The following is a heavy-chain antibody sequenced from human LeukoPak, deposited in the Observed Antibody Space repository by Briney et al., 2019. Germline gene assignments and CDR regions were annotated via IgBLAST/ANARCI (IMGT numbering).Heavy chain of an antibody. D-gene: IGHD3-16*02. CDR1: GFTFSSYA. CDR3: AKEDDYVWGSYREGY. CDR2: ISGSGGST. V-gene: IGHV3-23*01. Sequence: GGSLSRSCAASGFTFSSYAMSWVRQAPGQGLEGVSAISGSGGSTYYADSVKGRFTISRDNSKNTLYLQMNSLRAEDTAVYYCAKEDDYVWGSYREGYWGQGTLVTVSS. J-gene: IGHJ4*02.